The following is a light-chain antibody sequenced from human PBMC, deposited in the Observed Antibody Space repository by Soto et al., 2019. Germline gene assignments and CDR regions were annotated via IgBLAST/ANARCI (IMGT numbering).Light chain of an antibody. Sequence: QSALTQPASVSGSPGQSITISCTGTSSDVGGYNYVSWYQQHPGKAPKLMIYDVSYRPSGVSNRFSGSKSGNTASLSISGLQAEDEADYYCSSYTSSYVVFGGGTNLTVL. CDR1: SSDVGGYNY. V-gene: IGLV2-14*01. J-gene: IGLJ2*01. CDR2: DVS. CDR3: SSYTSSYVV.